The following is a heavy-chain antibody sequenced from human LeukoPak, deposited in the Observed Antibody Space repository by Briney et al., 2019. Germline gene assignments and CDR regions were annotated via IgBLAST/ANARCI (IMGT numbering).Heavy chain of an antibody. CDR2: IYYSGST. D-gene: IGHD3-10*01. CDR3: ARSIGLFDY. Sequence: SETLSLTCAVYGGSFSGYYWSWIRQPPGKGLEWIGSIYYSGSTYYNPSLKSRVTISVDTSKNQFSLKLSSVIAADTAVYYCARSIGLFDYWGQGTLVTVSS. V-gene: IGHV4-34*01. CDR1: GGSFSGYY. J-gene: IGHJ4*02.